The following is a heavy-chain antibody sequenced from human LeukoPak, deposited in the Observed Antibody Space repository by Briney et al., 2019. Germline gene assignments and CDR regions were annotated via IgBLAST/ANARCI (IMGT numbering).Heavy chain of an antibody. D-gene: IGHD3-3*01. Sequence: GGSLRLSCVASGFTFSSYEMNWVRQAPGKGLEWVSYISSGAGTMYYADSVKGRFTISRDNAKNSLYLQMNSLRAEDTAVYYCARDDFGSSVDYWGQGTLLTVSS. CDR2: ISSGAGTM. V-gene: IGHV3-48*03. J-gene: IGHJ4*02. CDR3: ARDDFGSSVDY. CDR1: GFTFSSYE.